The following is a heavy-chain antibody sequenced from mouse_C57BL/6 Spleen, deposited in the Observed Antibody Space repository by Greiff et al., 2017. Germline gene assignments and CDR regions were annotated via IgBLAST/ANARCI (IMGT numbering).Heavy chain of an antibody. D-gene: IGHD2-3*01. V-gene: IGHV1-54*01. CDR3: ARNDGYLRFDY. J-gene: IGHJ2*02. CDR1: GYAFTNYL. Sequence: VQLQQSGAELVRPGTSVKVSCKASGYAFTNYLIEWVKQRPGQGLEWIGVLNPGSGGTNYNEKFKGKATLTADKSSSTAYMQLSSLTSEDSAVYFCARNDGYLRFDYWGQGTSLTVSS. CDR2: LNPGSGGT.